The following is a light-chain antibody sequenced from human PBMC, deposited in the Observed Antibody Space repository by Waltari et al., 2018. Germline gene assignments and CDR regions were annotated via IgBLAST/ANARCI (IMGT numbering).Light chain of an antibody. CDR1: SSNIGSHA. J-gene: IGLJ2*01. Sequence: QSVLTHSPSASGTPGQRVTISCSGSSSNIGSHAVNWYRQLPGTAPKLLIFSNDQRPSGVPDRFSGSKSGTSASLAISGLQSEDEADYYCAAWDDSLNGVVFGGGTKLTVL. CDR3: AAWDDSLNGVV. V-gene: IGLV1-44*01. CDR2: SND.